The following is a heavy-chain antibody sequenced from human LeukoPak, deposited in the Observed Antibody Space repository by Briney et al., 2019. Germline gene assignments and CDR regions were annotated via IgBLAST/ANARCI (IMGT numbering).Heavy chain of an antibody. V-gene: IGHV4-4*07. CDR2: THTSGRT. CDR1: GGSISSYY. CDR3: ARTILPAQNAGAFDI. J-gene: IGHJ3*02. D-gene: IGHD2-2*01. Sequence: PSETLSLTCTVPGGSISSYYWSWIRQPAGKGLEFVGRTHTSGRTDYNPSLRGRLTMSLDTSQNQFSLRLTSVTAADTAVYYCARTILPAQNAGAFDIWGPGTMVTVAS.